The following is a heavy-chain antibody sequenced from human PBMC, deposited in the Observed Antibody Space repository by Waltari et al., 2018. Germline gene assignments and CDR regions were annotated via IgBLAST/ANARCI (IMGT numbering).Heavy chain of an antibody. J-gene: IGHJ4*01. CDR1: VGSFGCYY. CDR2: INHSGST. D-gene: IGHD2-21*01. CDR3: ARYGEVPPNYFFDY. Sequence: QVQLQQWGAGLLKPSETLSLTCAVYVGSFGCYYWSWIRQPPAMGLEWIGEINHSGSTNYNPSLKSRLSLSVDTTKKQFSLRLTSVTAADTGVYFCARYGEVPPNYFFDYWGQGTLVTVSS. V-gene: IGHV4-34*01.